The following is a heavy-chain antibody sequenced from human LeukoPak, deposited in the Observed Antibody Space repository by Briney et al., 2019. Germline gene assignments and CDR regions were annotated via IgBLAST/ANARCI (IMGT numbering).Heavy chain of an antibody. J-gene: IGHJ4*02. CDR1: GFTVDSNY. V-gene: IGHV3-53*01. CDR3: ARGITLMIVAPAY. CDR2: IYSNNST. D-gene: IGHD3-22*01. Sequence: GGSLRLSCAASGFTVDSNYLSWVRQAPGKGLEWVSVIYSNNSTYYADSVKGRFTISRDNSKNTVYLQMNSLRAEDTAVYYCARGITLMIVAPAYWGQGTLVTVSS.